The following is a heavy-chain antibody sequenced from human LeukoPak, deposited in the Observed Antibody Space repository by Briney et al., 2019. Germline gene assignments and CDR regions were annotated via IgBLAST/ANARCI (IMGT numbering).Heavy chain of an antibody. J-gene: IGHJ5*02. CDR1: NASISSGSYY. Sequence: SETLSLTCTVSNASISSGSYYWNWIRQPAGKRLEWIGRIYPNGDTHYNPSLKSRVTMSIDTSKNQFSLRMNSVTAADTTVYYCARTVLRWFDPWGQGSLVTVSS. CDR3: ARTVLRWFDP. CDR2: IYPNGDT. D-gene: IGHD4-17*01. V-gene: IGHV4-61*02.